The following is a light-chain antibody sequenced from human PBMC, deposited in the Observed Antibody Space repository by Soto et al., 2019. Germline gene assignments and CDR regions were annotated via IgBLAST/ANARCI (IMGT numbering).Light chain of an antibody. CDR2: EVS. CDR1: SSDVGSYNL. V-gene: IGLV2-14*02. CDR3: TSFTTTNIWV. J-gene: IGLJ3*02. Sequence: QSALTQPASVSGSPGQSITISCTGTSSDVGSYNLVSWYQQHPGKAPKLVICEVSNRPSGVSSRFSGSKSGNTASLTISGLRAEDEADYYCTSFTTTNIWVFGGGTKLTVL.